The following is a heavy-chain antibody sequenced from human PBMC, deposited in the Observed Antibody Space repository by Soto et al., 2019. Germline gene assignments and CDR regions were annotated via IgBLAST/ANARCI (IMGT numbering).Heavy chain of an antibody. J-gene: IGHJ4*02. D-gene: IGHD3-10*01. CDR1: GFTFSDYS. CDR3: ARRSYFDY. Sequence: QVQLVESGGGLVKPGGSRRLSCAASGFTFSDYSMSWFRQAPGKGLEWISYISTTSNTIYYADSVKGRFTISRDNAENSLYLQMNSLRAEDTAIYYCARRSYFDYWGQGTLVTVSS. V-gene: IGHV3-11*01. CDR2: ISTTSNTI.